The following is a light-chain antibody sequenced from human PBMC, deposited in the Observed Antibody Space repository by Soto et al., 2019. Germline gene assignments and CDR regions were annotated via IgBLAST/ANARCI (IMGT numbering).Light chain of an antibody. CDR1: KSDIGVYDF. J-gene: IGLJ2*01. Sequence: QSALTQPPSASGSPGQSVTISCTGTKSDIGVYDFVSWYQHHPGKAPRLIIYEVVQRPSGVPDRFSGSKSGNTASLTVSGLQAADEADYYCQVWDSSSDHVVFGGGTKVTVL. V-gene: IGLV2-8*01. CDR3: QVWDSSSDHVV. CDR2: EVV.